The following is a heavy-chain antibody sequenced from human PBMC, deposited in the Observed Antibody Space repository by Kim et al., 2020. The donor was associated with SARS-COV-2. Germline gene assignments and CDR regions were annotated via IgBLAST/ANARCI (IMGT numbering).Heavy chain of an antibody. J-gene: IGHJ4*02. CDR3: ARGEAAAATRIDY. Sequence: GGSLRLSCAASGFTFSNYDMHLVRQAPGKGLEWVALIWYDGSNKYYADSVKGRFTISRDNSKNTLYLQMNSLRAEDTAVYYCARGEAAAATRIDYWGQGTLVTVSS. CDR2: IWYDGSNK. D-gene: IGHD6-13*01. CDR1: GFTFSNYD. V-gene: IGHV3-33*01.